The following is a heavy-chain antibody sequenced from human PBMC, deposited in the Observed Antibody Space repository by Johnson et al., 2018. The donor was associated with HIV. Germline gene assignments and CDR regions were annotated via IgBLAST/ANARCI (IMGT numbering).Heavy chain of an antibody. CDR3: GTSLTGTRPFDI. CDR1: GFSFTDAW. J-gene: IGHJ3*02. CDR2: ISWNSGSI. D-gene: IGHD1-20*01. Sequence: VQLVESGGGLVKPGGSLRLSCAASGFSFTDAWMNWVRQAPGKGLEWVSGISWNSGSIGYADSVKGRFTSSRDNSKNTLYLQMNSLRAEDPAVYYCGTSLTGTRPFDIWGQGTMVTVSS. V-gene: IGHV3-9*01.